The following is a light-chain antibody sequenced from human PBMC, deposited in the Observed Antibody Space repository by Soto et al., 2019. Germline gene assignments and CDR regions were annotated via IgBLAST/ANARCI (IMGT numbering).Light chain of an antibody. CDR3: QHYNPWPMYT. J-gene: IGKJ2*01. CDR1: QSVITN. Sequence: ELVMTQSPATLSASPGERATLSCRASQSVITNVAWYQQKPGQAPRLLIYGASTRAPGIPARFSGSGSGTEFTLTISSLQSEDFAVYYCQHYNPWPMYTFRQGTKVEIK. CDR2: GAS. V-gene: IGKV3-15*01.